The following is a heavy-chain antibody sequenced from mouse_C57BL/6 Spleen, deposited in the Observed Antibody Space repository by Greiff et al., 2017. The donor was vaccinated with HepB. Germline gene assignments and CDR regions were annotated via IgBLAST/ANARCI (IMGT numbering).Heavy chain of an antibody. CDR1: GYSFTDYN. D-gene: IGHD3-2*02. J-gene: IGHJ2*01. CDR3: AREDSSGYRDFDY. V-gene: IGHV1-39*01. Sequence: VHVKQSGPEPVKPGASVKISCKASGYSFTDYNMNWVKQSNGKSLEWIGVINPNYGTTSYNQKFKGKATLTVDQSSSTAYMQLNSLTSEDSAVYYCAREDSSGYRDFDYWGQGTTLTVSS. CDR2: INPNYGTT.